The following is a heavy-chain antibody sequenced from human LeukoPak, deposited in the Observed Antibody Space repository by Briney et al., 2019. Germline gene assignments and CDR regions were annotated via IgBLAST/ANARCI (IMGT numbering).Heavy chain of an antibody. Sequence: GGSLRLSCAASGFTFSTYAMSWVRQAPGEGLEWVSVIFGGGASSSCADSVKGRFTISRDNSKNTLYLQMNSLRAEDTAVYYCAKGGAYSGRYHLDSWGQGTLVTVSS. CDR1: GFTFSTYA. CDR2: IFGGGASS. V-gene: IGHV3-23*01. D-gene: IGHD1-26*01. J-gene: IGHJ4*02. CDR3: AKGGAYSGRYHLDS.